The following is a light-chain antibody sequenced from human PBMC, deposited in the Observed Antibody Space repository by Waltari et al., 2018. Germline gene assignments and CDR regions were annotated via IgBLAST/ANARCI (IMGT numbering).Light chain of an antibody. J-gene: IGKJ2*01. Sequence: DIQMTQPPSSLYASVGDRVTITCRASQSISNWLAWYPQEPGKAPTLLIYKAAILKSGVPSRFSGSGSGTQCTLTISSLQPGDFATYYCQQYNAYSSFGQGTKLEIK. CDR3: QQYNAYSS. CDR2: KAA. V-gene: IGKV1-5*03. CDR1: QSISNW.